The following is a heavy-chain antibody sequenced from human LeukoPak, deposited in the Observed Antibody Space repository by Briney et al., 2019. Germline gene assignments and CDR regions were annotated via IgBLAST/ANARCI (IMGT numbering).Heavy chain of an antibody. CDR3: ARGSFGYYDSSGYSAPVYYYYGMDV. CDR1: GGSISSYY. V-gene: IGHV4-59*01. D-gene: IGHD3-22*01. CDR2: IYYSGST. Sequence: SETLSLTCTVSGGSISSYYWSWIRQPPGKGLEWIGYIYYSGSTNYNPSLKSRVTISVGTSKNQFSLKLSSVTAADTAVYYCARGSFGYYDSSGYSAPVYYYYGMDVWGQGTTVTVSS. J-gene: IGHJ6*02.